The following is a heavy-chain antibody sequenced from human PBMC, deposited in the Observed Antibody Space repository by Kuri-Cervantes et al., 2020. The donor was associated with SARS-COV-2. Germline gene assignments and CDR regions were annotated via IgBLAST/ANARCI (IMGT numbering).Heavy chain of an antibody. J-gene: IGHJ4*02. CDR3: ARDGGKGAVWSGYFDL. V-gene: IGHV3-NL1*01. CDR2: VYGTNKT. Sequence: GGSLRLSCAASGFIFSDYGMHWVRQAPGKGLEWVSVVYGTNKTYYSDSVKGRFTSARDDSKNMVFLQMNSLRAEDTGVYYCARDGGKGAVWSGYFDLWGQGTLVTVSS. CDR1: GFIFSDYG. D-gene: IGHD3-3*01.